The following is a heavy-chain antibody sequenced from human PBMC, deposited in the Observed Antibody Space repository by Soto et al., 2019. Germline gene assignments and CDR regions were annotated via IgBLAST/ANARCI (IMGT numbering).Heavy chain of an antibody. CDR1: GFTFSIYA. D-gene: IGHD2-15*01. CDR2: ISDSGGST. Sequence: GGSLRLSCAASGFTFSIYAMSWVRQAPGEGLEWVSTISDSGGSTYYADSVKGRFTISRDNSKNTLYLQMSSLRAEDAALYYCAKDQFCTGGSCYSRFDYWGQGTLVTVSS. V-gene: IGHV3-23*01. CDR3: AKDQFCTGGSCYSRFDY. J-gene: IGHJ4*02.